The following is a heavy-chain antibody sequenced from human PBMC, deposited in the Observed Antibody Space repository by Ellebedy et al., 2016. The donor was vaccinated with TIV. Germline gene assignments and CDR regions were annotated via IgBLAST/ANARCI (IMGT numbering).Heavy chain of an antibody. D-gene: IGHD3-22*01. J-gene: IGHJ4*02. CDR2: ISGSGDDT. CDR3: ATEFYYHSSY. CDR1: GFTFSSYV. Sequence: GGSLRLSCAASGFTFSSYVMRWVRQAPGKGLEWVSAISGSGDDTYDADSVKGRFTISRDNTKNSLYLQMSSLRVEDTAVYYCATEFYYHSSYWGQGTLVTVSS. V-gene: IGHV3-23*01.